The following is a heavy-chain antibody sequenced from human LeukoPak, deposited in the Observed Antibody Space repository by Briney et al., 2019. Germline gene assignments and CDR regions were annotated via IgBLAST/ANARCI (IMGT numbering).Heavy chain of an antibody. CDR3: AKDARGNYVAWIDP. CDR2: ISESGGST. J-gene: IGHJ5*02. V-gene: IGHV3-23*01. CDR1: GFTFSSYA. D-gene: IGHD4-11*01. Sequence: GGSLRLSCAASGFTFSSYAMSWVRQAPGKGLEWVSAISESGGSTYHADSVKGRFTTSRDNSKNTLYLQMSSLRAEDTAVYYCAKDARGNYVAWIDPWGQGTLVTVSS.